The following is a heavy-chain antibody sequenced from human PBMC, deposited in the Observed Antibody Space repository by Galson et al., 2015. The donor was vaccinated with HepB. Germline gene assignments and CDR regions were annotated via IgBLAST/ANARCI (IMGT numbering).Heavy chain of an antibody. V-gene: IGHV5-51*01. CDR2: IYPGDSDI. J-gene: IGHJ4*02. CDR1: GYSFTSYW. Sequence: QSGAEVKKPGESLKISCKGSGYSFTSYWIGWVRQVPGKGLEWMGIIYPGDSDIRYSPSFEGQVTISADKSIITAYLQWSSLKASDTAMYYCARHGGRGSGWRPIDYWGQGTLVTVSS. D-gene: IGHD6-19*01. CDR3: ARHGGRGSGWRPIDY.